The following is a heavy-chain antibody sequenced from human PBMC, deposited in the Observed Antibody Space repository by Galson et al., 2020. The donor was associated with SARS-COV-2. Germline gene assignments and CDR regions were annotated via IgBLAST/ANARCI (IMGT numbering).Heavy chain of an antibody. D-gene: IGHD2-15*01. CDR3: ASRYCSGGSCGWFDP. J-gene: IGHJ5*02. CDR1: GGSISSSNW. Sequence: SETLSLTCAVSGGSISSSNWWRWVRQPPGKGLEWIGEIYHSGSTNYNPSLKSRVTISVDKSKNQFSLKLSSVTAADTAVYYCASRYCSGGSCGWFDPWGQGTLVTVSS. CDR2: IYHSGST. V-gene: IGHV4-4*02.